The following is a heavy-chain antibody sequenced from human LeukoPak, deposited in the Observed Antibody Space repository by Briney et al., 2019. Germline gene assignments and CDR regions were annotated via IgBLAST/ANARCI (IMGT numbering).Heavy chain of an antibody. V-gene: IGHV3-48*03. CDR2: ISNSGSTI. CDR1: GFTFSNYE. Sequence: GGSLRLSCAASGFTFSNYEMNWVRQAPGKGLEWISYISNSGSTIYYADSVKGRFTISRDNSKNTLYLQMNSLRAEDTAVYYCARDLRVYYYDSSGYYRWFDPWGQGTLVTVSS. CDR3: ARDLRVYYYDSSGYYRWFDP. J-gene: IGHJ5*02. D-gene: IGHD3-22*01.